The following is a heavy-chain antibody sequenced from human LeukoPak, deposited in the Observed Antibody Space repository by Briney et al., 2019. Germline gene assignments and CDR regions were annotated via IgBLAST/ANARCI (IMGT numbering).Heavy chain of an antibody. J-gene: IGHJ4*02. Sequence: GGSLRLSCTASGFTFSNYNMNWVRQAPGKGLEWVSSISSSSLYIYYTDSVKGRFTIFRDNAKDSVYLQMNSLRAEDTAVYYCARVRILTIFDYWGQGTLVTVSS. CDR1: GFTFSNYN. CDR2: ISSSSLYI. CDR3: ARVRILTIFDY. V-gene: IGHV3-21*01. D-gene: IGHD2-21*01.